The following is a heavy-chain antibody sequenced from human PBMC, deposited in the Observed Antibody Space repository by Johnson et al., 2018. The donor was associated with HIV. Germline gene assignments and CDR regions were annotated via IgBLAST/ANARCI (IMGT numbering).Heavy chain of an antibody. CDR3: TSSSSYIVDAFDI. Sequence: VQLVESGGGLVQPGGSLRLSCAASGFTFSSYDMHWVRQAAGKGLEWVSAIGTAGDTYYPGSVEGRFTISRDNAKNSLYLQMNSLRAEDTAVYYCTSSSSYIVDAFDIWGQGTMVTVSS. CDR2: IGTAGDT. V-gene: IGHV3-13*01. CDR1: GFTFSSYD. J-gene: IGHJ3*02. D-gene: IGHD6-6*01.